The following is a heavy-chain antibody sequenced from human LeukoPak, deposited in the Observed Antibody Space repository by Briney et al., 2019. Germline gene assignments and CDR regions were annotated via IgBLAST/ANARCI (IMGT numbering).Heavy chain of an antibody. Sequence: SETLSLTCTVSGGSISSTSYYWGWIRQPPGKGLEWIGSVYYTGSTYYNPSLKSRVTISVDTSKNQFSLKLSSVTAADTAVYYCAKSGYSNSLRFDYWGQGTLVTVSS. CDR3: AKSGYSNSLRFDY. V-gene: IGHV4-39*01. D-gene: IGHD6-13*01. J-gene: IGHJ4*02. CDR2: VYYTGST. CDR1: GGSISSTSYY.